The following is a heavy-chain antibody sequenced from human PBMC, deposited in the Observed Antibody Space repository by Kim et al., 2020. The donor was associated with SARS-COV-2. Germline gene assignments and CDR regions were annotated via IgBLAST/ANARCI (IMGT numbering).Heavy chain of an antibody. J-gene: IGHJ4*02. V-gene: IGHV5-51*01. CDR2: ISPGDFVS. Sequence: GESLKISCKTSGFKFTSYWIGWVRQTPGKGLELVGVISPGDFVSRRSPSFQGQVTMSDDKSINTVYLQWDSVQASDSGIYYCVVRWGDGRDIRREYFDHWGQGTLVTVSS. D-gene: IGHD3-9*01. CDR3: VVRWGDGRDIRREYFDH. CDR1: GFKFTSYW.